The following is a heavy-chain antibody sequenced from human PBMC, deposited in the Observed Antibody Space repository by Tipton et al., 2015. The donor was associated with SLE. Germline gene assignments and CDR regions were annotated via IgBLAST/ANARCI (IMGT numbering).Heavy chain of an antibody. Sequence: TLSLTCSVSGGYITSDIYYWGWLRQPPGKGLEWIGSVYDSGTTYYNPSLKSRVIMSVDTSKTQFSLKLSSLTAADTAVYYCARVVAVGATHYYDVDVWGQGTTVTVSS. CDR3: ARVVAVGATHYYDVDV. CDR1: GGYITSDIYY. D-gene: IGHD2-15*01. V-gene: IGHV4-39*07. CDR2: VYDSGTT. J-gene: IGHJ6*02.